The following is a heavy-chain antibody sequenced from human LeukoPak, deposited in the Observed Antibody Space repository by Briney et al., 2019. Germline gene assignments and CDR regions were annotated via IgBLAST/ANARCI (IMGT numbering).Heavy chain of an antibody. CDR1: GFTFSTYA. Sequence: GGSLRLSCAASGFTFSTYAMSWVRQAPGKGLEWVAAISGSGDRTYYADSVKGRFTISRDNSKNTLYLQMNSLGAEDTAVYYCARASIAARRFDYWGQGTLVTVSS. V-gene: IGHV3-23*01. CDR2: ISGSGDRT. CDR3: ARASIAARRFDY. D-gene: IGHD6-6*01. J-gene: IGHJ4*02.